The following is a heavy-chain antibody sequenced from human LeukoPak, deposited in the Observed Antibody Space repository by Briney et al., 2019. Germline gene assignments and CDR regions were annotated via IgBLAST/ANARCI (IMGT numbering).Heavy chain of an antibody. Sequence: ASVKVSCKASGYTFTSYGISWVRQAPGQGLEWMGWISAYNGNTNYEQKFQGRVTMTTDTSTSTAYMELRSLRSDGTAVYYCARDLGHRIAAAGPNLDYWGQGTLVTVSS. CDR3: ARDLGHRIAAAGPNLDY. CDR1: GYTFTSYG. CDR2: ISAYNGNT. J-gene: IGHJ4*02. V-gene: IGHV1-18*01. D-gene: IGHD6-13*01.